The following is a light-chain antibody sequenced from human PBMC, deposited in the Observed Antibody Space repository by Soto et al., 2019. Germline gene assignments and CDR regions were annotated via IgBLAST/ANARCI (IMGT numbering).Light chain of an antibody. Sequence: QPALTQPASVSGSPGQSITISCTGTSSDVGGYNYVSWYQQHPGKAPKLIIYEVSNRPSGVSNRFSGSKSDNTGSLTISGLQAEDEADYYCSSYTSSHTYVFGPGTKVTVL. CDR2: EVS. J-gene: IGLJ1*01. V-gene: IGLV2-14*01. CDR1: SSDVGGYNY. CDR3: SSYTSSHTYV.